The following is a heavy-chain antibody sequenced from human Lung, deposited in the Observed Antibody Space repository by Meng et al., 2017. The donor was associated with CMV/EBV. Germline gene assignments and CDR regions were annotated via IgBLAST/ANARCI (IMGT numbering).Heavy chain of an antibody. CDR1: GSTFSYHA. J-gene: IGHJ4*02. V-gene: IGHV3-30*04. D-gene: IGHD5-24*01. CDR3: ARDRGDGYNYPLDC. Sequence: SCAASGSTFSYHAMHWVRQAPGKGLEWVGLISYDGSHKYYADSVKGGFTFSRDNSMNTLFLQMSSLRVEDTAVYYCARDRGDGYNYPLDCWGQGTLVTVSS. CDR2: ISYDGSHK.